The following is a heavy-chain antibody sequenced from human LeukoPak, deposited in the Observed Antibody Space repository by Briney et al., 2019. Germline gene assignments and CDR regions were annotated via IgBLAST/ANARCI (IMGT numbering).Heavy chain of an antibody. CDR1: GFSFDDFA. CDR2: ITWNGGTI. CDR3: ATRYASGPIADY. D-gene: IGHD3-10*01. Sequence: GRSLRLSCAASGFSFDDFAMHWVRQAPGKGLEWVSGITWNGGTIDYADSVKGRFTISRDNAKNSLYPQMNSLRAEDTALYYCATRYASGPIADYWGQGTLVTVSS. J-gene: IGHJ4*02. V-gene: IGHV3-9*01.